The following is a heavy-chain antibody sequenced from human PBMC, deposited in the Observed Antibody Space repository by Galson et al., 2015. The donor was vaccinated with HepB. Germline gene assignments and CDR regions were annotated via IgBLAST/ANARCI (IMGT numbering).Heavy chain of an antibody. CDR3: ARAAVVGVGAPSN. V-gene: IGHV1-69*04. CDR1: GGTFSSYA. J-gene: IGHJ4*02. D-gene: IGHD1-26*01. Sequence: SVKVSCKASGGTFSSYAISWVRQAPGQGLEWMGRIIPILGIANYAQKFQGRVTITADKSTSTAYMELSSLRSEDTAVYYCARAAVVGVGAPSNWGQGTLVTVSS. CDR2: IIPILGIA.